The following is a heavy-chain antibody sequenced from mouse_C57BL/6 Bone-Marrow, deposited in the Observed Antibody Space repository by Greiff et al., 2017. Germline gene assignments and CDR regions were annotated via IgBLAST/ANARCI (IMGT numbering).Heavy chain of an antibody. J-gene: IGHJ3*01. CDR1: GFTFSSYA. CDR3: ARELDLAWFAY. Sequence: EVMLVESGGGLVKPGGSLKLSCAASGFTFSSYAMSWVRQTPEKRLEWVATISDGGSYTYYPDNVKGRFTISRDNAKNNMYLQMSHLKSEDTAMYYWARELDLAWFAYWGQGTLVTVSA. V-gene: IGHV5-4*03. CDR2: ISDGGSYT.